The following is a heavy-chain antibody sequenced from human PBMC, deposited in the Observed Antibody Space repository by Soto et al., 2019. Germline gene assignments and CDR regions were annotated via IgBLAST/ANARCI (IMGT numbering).Heavy chain of an antibody. CDR3: AKGGWLDN. J-gene: IGHJ4*02. Sequence: VQVLEPGGAWVRPGGSLRLSCPTPGSPLKTYVLTWVRQVPGKGLEWVSAISGSGGSTFYADSVKGRFTVSRDNSKNMVYLQMNSLRAEDTAVYYCAKGGWLDNWGQGAQVTVSS. V-gene: IGHV3-23*01. CDR2: ISGSGGST. CDR1: GSPLKTYV. D-gene: IGHD6-19*01.